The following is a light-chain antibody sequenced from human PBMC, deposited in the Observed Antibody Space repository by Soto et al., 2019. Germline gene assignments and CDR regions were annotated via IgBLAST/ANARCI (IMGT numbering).Light chain of an antibody. V-gene: IGLV2-14*01. Sequence: QSALTQPASVSGSPGQSIAISCTGTSSDVGAYNYVSWYQQYPGKAPKLMIYDVSNRPSGVSYRFSGSKSGNTASLTISGLQAEDEADYYCSSYTTSSIDVFGAGTKLTVL. CDR1: SSDVGAYNY. J-gene: IGLJ1*01. CDR3: SSYTTSSIDV. CDR2: DVS.